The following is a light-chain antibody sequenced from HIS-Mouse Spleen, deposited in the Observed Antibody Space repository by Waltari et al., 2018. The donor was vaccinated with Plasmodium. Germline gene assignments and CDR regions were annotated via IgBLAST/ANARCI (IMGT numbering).Light chain of an antibody. V-gene: IGKV3-15*01. CDR2: GAS. J-gene: IGKJ3*01. Sequence: EIVMTQSPATLSVPPGERAPLSCGASQSVSSNLAWYQQKPGQAPRLLIYGASTRPTGIPARFSGSGSGTEFTLTISSLQSEDFAVYYCQQYNNWSFTFGPGTKVDIK. CDR3: QQYNNWSFT. CDR1: QSVSSN.